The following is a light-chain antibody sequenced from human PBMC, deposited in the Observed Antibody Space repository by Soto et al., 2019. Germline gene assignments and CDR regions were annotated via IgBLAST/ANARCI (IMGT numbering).Light chain of an antibody. V-gene: IGLV2-14*01. Sequence: QSALTQPASVSGSPGQSITISCTGTSSDVGGYNYVSWYQQHPGKAPKLMIYDVSNRPSGVSNRFSGSKSGNTGSLTISGLQAEDEADYYCSSYTSSFYVFGTGTKVTVL. CDR3: SSYTSSFYV. CDR1: SSDVGGYNY. CDR2: DVS. J-gene: IGLJ1*01.